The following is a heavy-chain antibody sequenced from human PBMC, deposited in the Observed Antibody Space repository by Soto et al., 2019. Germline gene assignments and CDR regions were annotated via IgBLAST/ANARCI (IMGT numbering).Heavy chain of an antibody. J-gene: IGHJ2*01. CDR3: ARTGVVEGLPHNFDL. Sequence: SLRLSCAASGFTVSGNYISWVRQAPGKGLEWVSVIHSDGNTYHSGSVWGRFTISRDSSKNTVFLQMNSLRAEDTAVYFCARTGVVEGLPHNFDLWGRGTPVTVSS. D-gene: IGHD2-15*01. V-gene: IGHV3-53*01. CDR2: IHSDGNT. CDR1: GFTVSGNY.